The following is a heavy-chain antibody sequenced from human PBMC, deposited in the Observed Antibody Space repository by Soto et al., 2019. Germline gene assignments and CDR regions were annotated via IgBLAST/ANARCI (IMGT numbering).Heavy chain of an antibody. CDR3: ARGANGIDRLDH. D-gene: IGHD5-12*01. Sequence: EVHLVESGGGLVQAGGSLRLSCEVSGFTFRSYEMHWVRQAPGKGLEWLSYISSSSDFIYYSESMKGRFTISRDNANNSLYLQMNSLRAADTAIYYCARGANGIDRLDHWGQGAPVTVSS. CDR2: ISSSSDFI. V-gene: IGHV3-48*03. CDR1: GFTFRSYE. J-gene: IGHJ5*02.